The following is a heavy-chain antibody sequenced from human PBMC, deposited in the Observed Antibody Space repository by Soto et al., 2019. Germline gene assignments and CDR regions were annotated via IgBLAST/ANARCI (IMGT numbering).Heavy chain of an antibody. J-gene: IGHJ6*02. D-gene: IGHD2-2*01. CDR2: IYYSGST. CDR1: GGSVISGSYY. Sequence: SETLSLTCTVSGGSVISGSYYWSWIRQPPGKGLEWIGYIYYSGSTNYNPSLKSRVTISVDTSKNQFSLKLSSVTAADTAVYYCARTIVVVPAAPRNYGMDVWGQGTTVTVSS. CDR3: ARTIVVVPAAPRNYGMDV. V-gene: IGHV4-61*01.